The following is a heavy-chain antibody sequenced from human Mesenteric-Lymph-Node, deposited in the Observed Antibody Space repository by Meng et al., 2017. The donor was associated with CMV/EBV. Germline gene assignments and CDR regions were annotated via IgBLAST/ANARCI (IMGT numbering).Heavy chain of an antibody. J-gene: IGHJ4*02. V-gene: IGHV1-46*01. CDR1: GNIFTNYQ. Sequence: SCKASGNIFTNYQMHGRRQAPGQGLEWMGIINPNGGSTSYEQKFQGRVTMTRDTSTSTVCMELSSLRSEDTAVYYCAREGWSGYYIDWGQGTLVTVSS. CDR2: INPNGGST. D-gene: IGHD3-3*01. CDR3: AREGWSGYYID.